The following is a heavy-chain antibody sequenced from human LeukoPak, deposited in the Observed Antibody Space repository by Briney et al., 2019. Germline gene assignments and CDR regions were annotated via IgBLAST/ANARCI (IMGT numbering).Heavy chain of an antibody. CDR1: GFTFDDYA. CDR3: AKGIAAAQRGGFDY. Sequence: PGGSLRLSCAASGFTFDDYAMHWVRQAPGKGLEWVSLISWDGGSTYYADSVKGRFTISRDNSKNSLYLQMNSLRAEDTALYYCAKGIAAAQRGGFDYWGQGTLVTVSS. D-gene: IGHD6-13*01. V-gene: IGHV3-43D*03. CDR2: ISWDGGST. J-gene: IGHJ4*02.